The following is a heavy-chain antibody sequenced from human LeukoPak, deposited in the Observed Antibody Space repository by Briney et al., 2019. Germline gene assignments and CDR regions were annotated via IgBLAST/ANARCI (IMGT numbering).Heavy chain of an antibody. V-gene: IGHV4-34*01. CDR2: INHSGST. Sequence: PSETLSLTCAVYGGSFSGYYWSWIRQPPGKGLEWIGEINHSGSTNYNPSLKSRVTISVDTPKNQFSLKLSSVTAADTAVYYCARHRIAVRFDPWGQGTLVTVSS. CDR3: ARHRIAVRFDP. CDR1: GGSFSGYY. D-gene: IGHD6-19*01. J-gene: IGHJ5*02.